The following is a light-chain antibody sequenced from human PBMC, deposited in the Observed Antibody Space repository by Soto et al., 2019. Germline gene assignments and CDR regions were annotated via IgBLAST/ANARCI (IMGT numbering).Light chain of an antibody. CDR1: QSISRY. CDR3: QQGHSTPIT. CDR2: DAS. Sequence: DIQMTQSPSSLSASIGDRVILTCRASQSISRYLNWYQQKPWKAPKPLIHDASSLQSGVPSRFSGSGSGTDFTLTISSLQPDDFATYYCQQGHSTPITFGQGKRLEIK. V-gene: IGKV1-39*01. J-gene: IGKJ5*01.